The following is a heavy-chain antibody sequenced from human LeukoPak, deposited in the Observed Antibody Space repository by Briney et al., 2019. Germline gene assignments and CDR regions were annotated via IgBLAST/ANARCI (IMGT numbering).Heavy chain of an antibody. D-gene: IGHD3-3*01. Sequence: PGGSLRLSCAASGYTFSANGMHWVRQAPGKGLEWVGMISHDGNDKNYGDSIKGRFTISRDDSKSTLYLQMNSLRAEDTAVYYCARDQSHYDFWSGYLDYWGQGTLVTVSS. CDR3: ARDQSHYDFWSGYLDY. CDR1: GYTFSANG. CDR2: ISHDGNDK. J-gene: IGHJ4*02. V-gene: IGHV3-33*01.